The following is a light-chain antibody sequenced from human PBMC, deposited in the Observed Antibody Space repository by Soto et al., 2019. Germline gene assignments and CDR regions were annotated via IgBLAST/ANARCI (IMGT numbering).Light chain of an antibody. CDR2: QAS. V-gene: IGKV1-5*03. J-gene: IGKJ1*01. CDR1: QSISTW. CDR3: KQYNNWPRT. Sequence: DIQMTQSPSTLSTSVGDRVTITCRAGQSISTWLAWYQHKPGKAPKLLIYQASSLEGGVPSRFSGSGSGTEFNLTISSLQPDDFAVYYCKQYNNWPRTFGQGTKVDIK.